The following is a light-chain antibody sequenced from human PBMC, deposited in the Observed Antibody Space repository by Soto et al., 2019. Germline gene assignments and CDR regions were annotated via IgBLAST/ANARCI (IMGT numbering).Light chain of an antibody. CDR1: SSNIESNF. CDR3: TVWDDSLRVRL. V-gene: IGLV1-47*01. Sequence: QAVVTQPPSASGTPGQRVTISCSGSSSNIESNFVYWYQQFPGTAPRLLIYRNNQRPSGVPDRFSGSKSGTSASLAISALRSEDEADYYCTVWDDSLRVRLFGGGTKLTVL. J-gene: IGLJ2*01. CDR2: RNN.